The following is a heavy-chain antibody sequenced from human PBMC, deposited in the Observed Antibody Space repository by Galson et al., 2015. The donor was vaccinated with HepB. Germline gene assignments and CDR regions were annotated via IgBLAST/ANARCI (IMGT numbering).Heavy chain of an antibody. J-gene: IGHJ4*02. CDR2: INPSGGST. D-gene: IGHD2-15*01. V-gene: IGHV1-46*03. CDR3: AREYCSGGSCYPGRY. Sequence: SVKVSCKASGYTFTNYYMHWVRQAPGQGLEWMGIINPSGGSTSYAQKFQGRVTMTSDTSTSTVYMELSSPRSEDTAVYYCAREYCSGGSCYPGRYWGQGTLVTVSS. CDR1: GYTFTNYY.